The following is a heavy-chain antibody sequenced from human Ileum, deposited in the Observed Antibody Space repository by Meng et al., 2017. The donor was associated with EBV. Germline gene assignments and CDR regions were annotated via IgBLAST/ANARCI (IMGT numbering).Heavy chain of an antibody. Sequence: GQLQESGPGLVKPSETLSLTCSVSGGSGSSGGNYWSWIRQPPGKGLEWIGYIYNSGSTNYNPSLKSRVTISVDTSKNQFSLKLSSVTAADTAVYYCARDGYSSGSDWGQGTLVTVSS. V-gene: IGHV4-61*08. J-gene: IGHJ4*02. CDR3: ARDGYSSGSD. CDR2: IYNSGST. D-gene: IGHD6-19*01. CDR1: GGSGSSGGNY.